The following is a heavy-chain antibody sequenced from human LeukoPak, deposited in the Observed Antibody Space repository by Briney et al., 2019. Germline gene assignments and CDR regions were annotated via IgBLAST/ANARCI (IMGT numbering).Heavy chain of an antibody. CDR1: GYTFTGYY. CDR3: ARAHYYDSSGYDY. V-gene: IGHV1-2*02. J-gene: IGHJ4*02. D-gene: IGHD3-22*01. CDR2: INPDNGGT. Sequence: ASVKVSCKASGYTFTGYYMHWVRQAPGQGLEWMGWINPDNGGTKYVQKFQGRVTMTRDTSINTAYMELSSLRSEDTAVYYCARAHYYDSSGYDYWGQGTLVTVSS.